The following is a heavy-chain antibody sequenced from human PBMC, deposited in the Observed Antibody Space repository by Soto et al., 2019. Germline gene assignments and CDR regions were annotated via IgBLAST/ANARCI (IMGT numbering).Heavy chain of an antibody. D-gene: IGHD6-13*01. J-gene: IGHJ5*02. CDR3: ARSSHKESWFDP. Sequence: SETLSLTCTVSGGSVSNFYWNWIRQPAGKRLEWIGRIYTSGSTNYNPSLRSRVTMSIDTSRNQFSLKLNSVTAADTAVYYCARSSHKESWFDPWGQGALVTVSS. CDR2: IYTSGST. V-gene: IGHV4-4*07. CDR1: GGSVSNFY.